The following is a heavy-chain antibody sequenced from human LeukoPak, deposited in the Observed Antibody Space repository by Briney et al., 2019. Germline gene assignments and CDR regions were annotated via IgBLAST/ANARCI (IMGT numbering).Heavy chain of an antibody. J-gene: IGHJ5*02. D-gene: IGHD2-8*01. Sequence: GASVKVSCKASGYTFTGHYVHWVRQAPGQGLEWTGWINPDSGGTNYAQTFQGRVTMTRDTSISTAYMELRSLRSDDTAVYYCAREFDPGLMWYWFDPWGQGTLVTVSS. CDR1: GYTFTGHY. CDR2: INPDSGGT. CDR3: AREFDPGLMWYWFDP. V-gene: IGHV1-2*02.